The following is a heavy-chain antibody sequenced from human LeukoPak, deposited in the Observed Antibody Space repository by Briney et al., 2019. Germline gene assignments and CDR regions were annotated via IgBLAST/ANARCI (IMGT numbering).Heavy chain of an antibody. CDR3: GREWAVDF. V-gene: IGHV3-7*01. Sequence: GGSLRLSCAASGFTFSNVYMSWVRQAPGKGLEWVANIKQDGSEKYYVNSVKGRFTISRDNAKNSLYLQMNSLRVEDTAVYYCGREWAVDFWGQGTLVTVSS. CDR2: IKQDGSEK. CDR1: GFTFSNVY. J-gene: IGHJ4*02.